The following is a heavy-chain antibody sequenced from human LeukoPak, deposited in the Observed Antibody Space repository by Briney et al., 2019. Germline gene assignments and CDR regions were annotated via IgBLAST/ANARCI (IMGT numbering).Heavy chain of an antibody. V-gene: IGHV3-21*01. J-gene: IGHJ5*02. D-gene: IGHD6-13*01. CDR3: AKGLTAPAHSWFDP. Sequence: GGSLRLSCAASGFTFTSYSMNWVRQAPGRGLEWVSSISSSSTYIYYADSVKGRFTISRDNAKNSLYLQTNSLRAEDTAVYYCAKGLTAPAHSWFDPWGQGTLVTVSS. CDR2: ISSSSTYI. CDR1: GFTFTSYS.